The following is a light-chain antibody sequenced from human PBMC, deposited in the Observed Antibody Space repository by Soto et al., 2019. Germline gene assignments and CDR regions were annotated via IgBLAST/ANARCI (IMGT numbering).Light chain of an antibody. V-gene: IGKV1-12*01. Sequence: DIPMTQSPSSVSASVGDRVTITCRATQGISSWLAWFQQKPGKAPKLLIYAASSLQNGVPSRFSGSGSGTDFTPTIHSLQTEDFGSYDCQQANILRLTSGPGTKVHIK. CDR2: AAS. CDR3: QQANILRLT. CDR1: QGISSW. J-gene: IGKJ3*01.